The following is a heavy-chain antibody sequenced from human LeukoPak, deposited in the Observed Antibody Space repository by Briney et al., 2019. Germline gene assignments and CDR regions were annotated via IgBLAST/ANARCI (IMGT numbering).Heavy chain of an antibody. V-gene: IGHV3-30*18. CDR1: GFIFRSYA. Sequence: GGSLRLSCVASGFIFRSYAMHWVRQAPGKGLEWVAVISHDGSNKYHADSVKGRFTISRDNSMDTLYLQMNDLRTEDTAVYYCAKAPRGLRLGELWGQGTLVTVSS. D-gene: IGHD3-16*01. CDR3: AKAPRGLRLGEL. CDR2: ISHDGSNK. J-gene: IGHJ4*02.